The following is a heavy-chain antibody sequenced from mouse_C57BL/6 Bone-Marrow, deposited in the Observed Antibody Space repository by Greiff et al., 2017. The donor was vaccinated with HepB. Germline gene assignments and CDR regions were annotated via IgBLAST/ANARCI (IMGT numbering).Heavy chain of an antibody. J-gene: IGHJ1*03. CDR1: GYTFTSYW. V-gene: IGHV1-7*01. CDR3: ERYDYYGSSYGYYDV. Sequence: QVQLQQSGAELAKPGASVTLSCNASGYTFTSYWMPWVNQRPGQGLEWIGYINPSSGYTKYNQTFKDKTTLTADKSSSTAYMQLSSLTSEDSAVYYCERYDYYGSSYGYYDVWGTGTTVTVAS. CDR2: INPSSGYT. D-gene: IGHD1-1*01.